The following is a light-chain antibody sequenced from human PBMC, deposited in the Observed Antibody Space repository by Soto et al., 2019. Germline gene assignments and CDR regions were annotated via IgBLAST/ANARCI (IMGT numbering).Light chain of an antibody. Sequence: EIVLTQSPGTLSLSPGERATLSCRASQSVRSNYLAWYRQTPGQAPRLRIYGSSNRATGIPDRFSGSGSGTDFTLIISRLEPEDFALYYCQQYGSSPGTFGQGTKVEIK. CDR3: QQYGSSPGT. V-gene: IGKV3-20*01. J-gene: IGKJ1*01. CDR1: QSVRSNY. CDR2: GSS.